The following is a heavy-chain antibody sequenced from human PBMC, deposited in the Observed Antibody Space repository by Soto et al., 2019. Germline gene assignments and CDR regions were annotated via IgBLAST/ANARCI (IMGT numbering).Heavy chain of an antibody. V-gene: IGHV1-18*01. CDR1: GYTFTSYG. CDR3: ARAEDYDFWSGFNPRSSRVAFDI. J-gene: IGHJ3*02. D-gene: IGHD3-3*01. Sequence: GASVKVSCKASGYTFTSYGISWVRQAPGQGLEWMGWISAYNGNTNYAQKLQGRVTMTTDTSTSTAYMELRSLRSDDTAVYYCARAEDYDFWSGFNPRSSRVAFDIWGQGTMVTVSS. CDR2: ISAYNGNT.